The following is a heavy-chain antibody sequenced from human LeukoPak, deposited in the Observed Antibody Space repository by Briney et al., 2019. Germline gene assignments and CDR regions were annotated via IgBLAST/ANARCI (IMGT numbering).Heavy chain of an antibody. V-gene: IGHV3-9*01. J-gene: IGHJ4*02. CDR1: GFTFDDYA. CDR2: ISWNSGSI. Sequence: AGGSLRLSCAASGFTFDDYAMHWVRQAPGKGLEWVSGISWNSGSIVYADSVKGRFTISRDNAKNSLYLQMNSLRAEDTALYYCAKDRGWDTAMVNFDYWGQGTLVTVSS. D-gene: IGHD5-18*01. CDR3: AKDRGWDTAMVNFDY.